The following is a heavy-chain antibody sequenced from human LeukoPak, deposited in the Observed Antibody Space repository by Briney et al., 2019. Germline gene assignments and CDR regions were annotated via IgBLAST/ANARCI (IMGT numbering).Heavy chain of an antibody. CDR1: GGSFSGYY. Sequence: SSETLSLTCAVYGGSFSGYYWSWIRQSPGEGLEWIGEINDSGVTNCNPSLESRVILSVDTSKNQFSLRLSSVTAADTAVYYCVRRLVDSSASQVSDHWGQGTLVTVSS. V-gene: IGHV4-34*01. J-gene: IGHJ4*02. CDR2: INDSGVT. CDR3: VRRLVDSSASQVSDH. D-gene: IGHD2-2*01.